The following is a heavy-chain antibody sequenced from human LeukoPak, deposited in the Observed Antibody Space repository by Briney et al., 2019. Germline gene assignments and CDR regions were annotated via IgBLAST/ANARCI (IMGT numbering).Heavy chain of an antibody. Sequence: SETLSLTCTVSGGSISSSSYYWGWIRQPPGKGLEWIGYIYYSGSTYYNPSLKSRVTISVDTSKNQFSLKLSSVTAADTAVYYCARGPVGSGRGLEDYYYYGMDVWGQGTTVTVSS. V-gene: IGHV4-30-4*08. CDR1: GGSISSSSYY. CDR3: ARGPVGSGRGLEDYYYYGMDV. J-gene: IGHJ6*02. D-gene: IGHD3-10*01. CDR2: IYYSGST.